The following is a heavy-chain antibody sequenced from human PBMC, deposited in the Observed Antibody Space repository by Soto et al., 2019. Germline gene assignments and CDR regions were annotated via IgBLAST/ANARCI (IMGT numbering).Heavy chain of an antibody. J-gene: IGHJ5*02. CDR1: GYTFTSYG. CDR3: AREDSSSWYTWRGWFDP. D-gene: IGHD6-13*01. CDR2: ISAYNGNT. V-gene: IGHV1-18*01. Sequence: QVQLVQSGAEVKKPGASVKVSCKASGYTFTSYGISWVRQAPGQGLEWMGWISAYNGNTNYAQKLQGRVTMTTDTSTSTAYMELRSRSSDDTAVYYCAREDSSSWYTWRGWFDPWGQGTLVTFSS.